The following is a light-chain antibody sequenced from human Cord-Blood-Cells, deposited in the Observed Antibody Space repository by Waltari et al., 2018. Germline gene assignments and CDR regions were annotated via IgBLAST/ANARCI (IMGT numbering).Light chain of an antibody. Sequence: QSALTQPASVSGSPGQSITISCTGTSSDDGGYNYVTWYQQHPGKPPKLRIYDVSNRPSGVSNRFSGSKSGNTASLTISGLQAEDEADYYCSSYTSSSTPLVFGGGTKLTVL. V-gene: IGLV2-14*01. CDR1: SSDDGGYNY. CDR3: SSYTSSSTPLV. J-gene: IGLJ3*02. CDR2: DVS.